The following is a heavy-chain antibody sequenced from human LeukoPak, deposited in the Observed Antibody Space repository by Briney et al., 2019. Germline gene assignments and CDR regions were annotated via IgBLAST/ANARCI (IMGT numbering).Heavy chain of an antibody. V-gene: IGHV4-39*01. Sequence: SETLSLTCTVSGGSISSSNYYWGWIRQPPGKGLKWIVNIYYSGTTYYNPSLKSRVTISVDTSKNQFSLKLNSVTAADTSVYYCARSYSSSNWFDPWGQGTLVTVSS. CDR2: IYYSGTT. J-gene: IGHJ5*02. CDR3: ARSYSSSNWFDP. CDR1: GGSISSSNYY. D-gene: IGHD6-6*01.